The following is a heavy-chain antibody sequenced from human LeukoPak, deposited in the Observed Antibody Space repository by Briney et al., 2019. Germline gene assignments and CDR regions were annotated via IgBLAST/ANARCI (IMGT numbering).Heavy chain of an antibody. CDR1: GFTFSNYA. CDR3: ARDRVTGTPAVGYFDL. CDR2: IRYDGSSK. V-gene: IGHV3-30*02. D-gene: IGHD1-20*01. J-gene: IGHJ2*01. Sequence: TGGSLRLSCAASGFTFSNYAMHWVRQAPGKGLEWVSFIRYDGSSKFYADSVKGRFTISRDNSKNTLYLQMNSLRAEDTAVYYCARDRVTGTPAVGYFDLWGRGTLVTVSS.